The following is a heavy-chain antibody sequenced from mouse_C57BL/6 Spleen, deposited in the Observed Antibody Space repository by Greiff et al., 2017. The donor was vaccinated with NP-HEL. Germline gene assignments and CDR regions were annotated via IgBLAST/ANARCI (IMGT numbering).Heavy chain of an antibody. CDR1: GYTFTDYN. CDR3: ARSGYYYGSSPYYYAMDY. V-gene: IGHV1-22*01. D-gene: IGHD1-1*01. CDR2: INPNNGGT. Sequence: EVKLMESGPELVKPGASVKMSCKASGYTFTDYNMHWVKQSHGKSLEWIGYINPNNGGTSYNQKFKGKATLTVNKSSSTAYMELRSLTSEDSAVYYCARSGYYYGSSPYYYAMDYWGQGTSVTVSS. J-gene: IGHJ4*01.